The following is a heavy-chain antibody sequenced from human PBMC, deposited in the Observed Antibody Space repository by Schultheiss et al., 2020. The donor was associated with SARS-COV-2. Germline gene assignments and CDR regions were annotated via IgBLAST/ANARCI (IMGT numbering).Heavy chain of an antibody. CDR1: GYSISSGYC. D-gene: IGHD1-1*01. CDR2: NYYSGST. J-gene: IGHJ4*02. Sequence: SQTLSLTCTVSGYSISSGYCWGWIRQPPGKGLEWIGYNYYSGSTNYNPTLKSRVTIAVDTSKNQFSLKLSSVTAADTAVYYCARLTLRNWIDYWGQGTLVTVSS. CDR3: ARLTLRNWIDY. V-gene: IGHV4-38-2*02.